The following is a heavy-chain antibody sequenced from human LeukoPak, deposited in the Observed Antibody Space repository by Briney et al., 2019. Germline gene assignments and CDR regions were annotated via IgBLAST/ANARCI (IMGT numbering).Heavy chain of an antibody. D-gene: IGHD4-17*01. CDR3: ARGRLYATVTTVDFDY. CDR2: IYYSGST. CDR1: GGSISSSSYY. Sequence: KTSETLSLTCTVSGGSISSSSYYWGWIRQPPGKGLEWIGSIYYSGSTYYNPSLKSRVTISVDTSKNQFSLKLSSVTAADTAVYYCARGRLYATVTTVDFDYWGQGTLVTVSS. J-gene: IGHJ4*02. V-gene: IGHV4-39*07.